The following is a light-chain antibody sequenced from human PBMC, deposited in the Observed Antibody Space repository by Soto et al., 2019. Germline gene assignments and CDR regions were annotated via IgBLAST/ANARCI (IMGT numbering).Light chain of an antibody. V-gene: IGKV3-20*01. CDR2: GIY. CDR1: QSVNSHY. Sequence: EIVLTQSPGTLSLSPGERATLSCRASQSVNSHYLAWYQQKPGQAPRLPIYGIYKRATDIHDRFSGSGSGTEFTLTISRLQPEDFATYYCKQHGQWPITFGQGTRLENK. CDR3: KQHGQWPIT. J-gene: IGKJ5*01.